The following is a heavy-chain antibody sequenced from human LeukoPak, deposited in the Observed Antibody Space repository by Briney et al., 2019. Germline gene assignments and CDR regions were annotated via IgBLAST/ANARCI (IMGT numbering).Heavy chain of an antibody. Sequence: SETLSLTCTVSGYSISSGYYWGWIRQLPGKGLEWIGSIYHSGSTYYNPSLKSRVTISVDTSKNQFSLKLSSVTAADTAVYYCARVGGFGELLSARDYYYHYMDVWGKGTTVTVSS. CDR2: IYHSGST. J-gene: IGHJ6*03. D-gene: IGHD3-10*01. V-gene: IGHV4-38-2*02. CDR1: GYSISSGYY. CDR3: ARVGGFGELLSARDYYYHYMDV.